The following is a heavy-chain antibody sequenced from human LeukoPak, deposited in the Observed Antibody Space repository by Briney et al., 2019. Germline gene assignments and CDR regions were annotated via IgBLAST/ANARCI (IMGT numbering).Heavy chain of an antibody. CDR3: AKEHYYDSSGYYVNHAFDI. V-gene: IGHV3-30*18. Sequence: GGSLRLSCAASGFTFSSYGMHWVRQAPGKGLEWVAVISYDGSNKYYADSVKGRFTISRDNSKNTLYLQMNSLRAEDTAVYYCAKEHYYDSSGYYVNHAFDIWGQRTMVTVSS. J-gene: IGHJ3*02. CDR2: ISYDGSNK. CDR1: GFTFSSYG. D-gene: IGHD3-22*01.